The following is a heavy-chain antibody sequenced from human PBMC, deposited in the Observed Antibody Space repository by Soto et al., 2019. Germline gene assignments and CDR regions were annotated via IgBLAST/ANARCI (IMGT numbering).Heavy chain of an antibody. CDR2: INTYNGMT. CDR1: GYTFINYH. Sequence: QVQLVQSGGEVKKPGASVTVSCKASGYTFINYHITWVRQAPGQGLEWMAWINTYNGMTDYAQKFQGRVTMTRDTSTSTANMELSNLGADYTAVYFCAKSPRGDVATDWGQGTLVTVSS. V-gene: IGHV1-18*01. CDR3: AKSPRGDVATD. D-gene: IGHD2-21*02. J-gene: IGHJ4*02.